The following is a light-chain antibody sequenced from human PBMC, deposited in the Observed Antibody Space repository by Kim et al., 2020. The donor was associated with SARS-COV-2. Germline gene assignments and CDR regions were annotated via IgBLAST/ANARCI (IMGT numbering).Light chain of an antibody. Sequence: SASVGDRVTITCRASQSISNYLKWYQQKPGRAPNLLIYAASKLQSGVSSRFSGSGSGTDFTLTITSLQPEDFATYYCQQSHSTLYTFGQGTKLEIK. CDR1: QSISNY. J-gene: IGKJ2*01. CDR2: AAS. V-gene: IGKV1-39*01. CDR3: QQSHSTLYT.